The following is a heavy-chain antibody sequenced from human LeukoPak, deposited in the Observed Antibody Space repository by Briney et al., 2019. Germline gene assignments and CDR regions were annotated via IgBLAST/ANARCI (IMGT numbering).Heavy chain of an antibody. CDR2: ISGSGGST. D-gene: IGHD2-15*01. CDR3: ARDYTYCSGSRCYDRFDY. Sequence: GGSLRLSCAASGFTFSSYWMHWVRQAPGKGLEWVSAISGSGGSTYYADSVKGRFTISRDNSKNTLYLQMNSLRAEDTAVYYCARDYTYCSGSRCYDRFDYWGQGIRVTVSS. J-gene: IGHJ4*02. CDR1: GFTFSSYW. V-gene: IGHV3-23*01.